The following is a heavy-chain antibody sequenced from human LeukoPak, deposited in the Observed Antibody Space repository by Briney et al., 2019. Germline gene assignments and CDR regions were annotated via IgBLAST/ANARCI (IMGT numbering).Heavy chain of an antibody. Sequence: GGSLRLSCAASGFTFSSYSMNWVRQAPGKGLEWVSSISSSSSYIYYADSVKGRFTISRDNAKNSLYLQMNSLRAEDTAVYYCARTRDGYNTNWSDPWGQGTLVTVSS. CDR3: ARTRDGYNTNWSDP. CDR1: GFTFSSYS. D-gene: IGHD5-24*01. V-gene: IGHV3-21*01. J-gene: IGHJ5*02. CDR2: ISSSSSYI.